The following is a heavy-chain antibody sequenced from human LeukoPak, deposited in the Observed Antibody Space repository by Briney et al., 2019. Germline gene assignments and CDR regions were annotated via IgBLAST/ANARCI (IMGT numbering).Heavy chain of an antibody. J-gene: IGHJ2*01. D-gene: IGHD2/OR15-2a*01. CDR1: GITFTSYE. Sequence: PGGSLRLSCVVSGITFTSYEMSWVRQAPGKGLEWVSSITSSGSSTYYPDSVKGRFTISRDNAKNSLYLQMHSLRVEDTAVYYCARDQYPLAPRYFDLWGRGTLVTVSS. CDR2: ITSSGSST. CDR3: ARDQYPLAPRYFDL. V-gene: IGHV3-48*03.